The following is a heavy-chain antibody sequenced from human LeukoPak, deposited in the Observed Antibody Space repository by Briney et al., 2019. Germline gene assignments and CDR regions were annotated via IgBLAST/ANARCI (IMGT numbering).Heavy chain of an antibody. J-gene: IGHJ6*03. V-gene: IGHV3-7*04. CDR1: GFTFSNYW. CDR2: IKQDGSEK. Sequence: PGGSLRLSCAASGFTFSNYWMSWVRQAPGKGLEWVANIKQDGSEKYYVDSVKGRFTISRDSAKNSLYLQMNSLRAEDTAVYFCARGYYDSWSGIGDCYMDVWGTGTTVTVSS. D-gene: IGHD3-3*01. CDR3: ARGYYDSWSGIGDCYMDV.